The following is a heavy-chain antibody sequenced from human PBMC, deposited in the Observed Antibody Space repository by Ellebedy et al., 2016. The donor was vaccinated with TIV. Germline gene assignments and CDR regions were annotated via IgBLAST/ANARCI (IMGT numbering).Heavy chain of an antibody. Sequence: GGSLRLXXVTSGFAFHDYAMHWVRQAPGKGLEWVSGSNWRSGNFEYGDSVKGRFTISRDNAKNSMYLQMDSLRPEDTAFYYCTRGDLSSSWTSSPPDYWGQGTLVTVSS. V-gene: IGHV3-9*01. J-gene: IGHJ4*02. CDR3: TRGDLSSSWTSSPPDY. CDR1: GFAFHDYA. D-gene: IGHD6-13*01. CDR2: SNWRSGNF.